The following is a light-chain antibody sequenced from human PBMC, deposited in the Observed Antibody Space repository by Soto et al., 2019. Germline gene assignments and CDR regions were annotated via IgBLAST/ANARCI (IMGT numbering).Light chain of an antibody. Sequence: EIVLTQSPVTLSLSPGERATLSCRASQSVSSYLAWYQQKPGQAPRLLIYGASTRATGIPARFSGSGSGTELTLTISSLQSEDFEVYYCQQYNNWPITFGQGTRLEIK. V-gene: IGKV3-15*01. CDR1: QSVSSY. CDR2: GAS. J-gene: IGKJ5*01. CDR3: QQYNNWPIT.